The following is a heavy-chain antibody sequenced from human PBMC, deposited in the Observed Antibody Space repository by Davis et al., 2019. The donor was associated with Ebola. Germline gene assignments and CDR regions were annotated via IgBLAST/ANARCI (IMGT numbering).Heavy chain of an antibody. D-gene: IGHD1-26*01. CDR2: ISSSSSYI. CDR1: GFTFSSYT. CDR3: ARLDDGIVGVFNWFDP. V-gene: IGHV3-21*01. Sequence: GESLKISCAASGFTFSSYTMNWVRQAPGKGLEWVSSISSSSSYIYYADSVKGRFTITRANAKNSLYLQMNSLRAEDTAVYYCARLDDGIVGVFNWFDPWGQGTLVTVSS. J-gene: IGHJ5*02.